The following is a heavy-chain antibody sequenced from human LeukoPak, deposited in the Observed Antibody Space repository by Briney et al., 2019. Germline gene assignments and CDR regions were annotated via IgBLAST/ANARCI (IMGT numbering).Heavy chain of an antibody. CDR2: IYYSGST. J-gene: IGHJ6*02. Sequence: GSLRLSCAASGFTVSSNYMSWVRQAPGKGLEWIGSIYYSGSTYYNPSLKSRVTISVDTSKNQFSLKLSSVTAADTAVYYCARQNSMYYDYVWGSSYYYYYGMDVWGQGTTVTVSS. D-gene: IGHD3-16*01. V-gene: IGHV4-39*01. CDR1: GFTVSSNY. CDR3: ARQNSMYYDYVWGSSYYYYYGMDV.